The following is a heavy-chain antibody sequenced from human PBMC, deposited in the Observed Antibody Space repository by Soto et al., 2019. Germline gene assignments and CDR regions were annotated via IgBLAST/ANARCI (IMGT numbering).Heavy chain of an antibody. CDR2: IKQDGSEK. D-gene: IGHD2-2*01. CDR1: GFTFSSYW. J-gene: IGHJ6*02. Sequence: SGGSLRLSCAASGFTFSSYWMSWVRQAPGKGLEWVANIKQDGSEKYYVDSVKVRFTISRDNAKNSLYLQMNSLRAEDTAVYYCARGPDNSHTYYYGMDVWGQGPTVPVSS. CDR3: ARGPDNSHTYYYGMDV. V-gene: IGHV3-7*01.